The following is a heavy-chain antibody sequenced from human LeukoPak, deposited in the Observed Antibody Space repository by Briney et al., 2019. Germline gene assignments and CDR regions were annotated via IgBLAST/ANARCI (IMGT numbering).Heavy chain of an antibody. V-gene: IGHV3-30*04. CDR1: GFTFSSYA. D-gene: IGHD6-13*01. CDR3: AKARAGDITAAFNY. J-gene: IGHJ4*02. Sequence: PGGSLRLSCAASGFTFSSYAMHWVRQAPGKGLEWVAVISYDGSNKYYADSVKGRFTISRDNSKNTLYLQMNSLRAEDTAVYYCAKARAGDITAAFNYWGQGTLVTVSS. CDR2: ISYDGSNK.